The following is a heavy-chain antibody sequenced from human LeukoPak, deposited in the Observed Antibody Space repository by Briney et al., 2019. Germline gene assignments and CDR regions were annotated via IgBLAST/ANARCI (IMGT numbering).Heavy chain of an antibody. CDR2: SRNKAQSYTT. J-gene: IGHJ4*02. CDR3: ARAAAGLFNYYFDY. D-gene: IGHD6-13*01. CDR1: GFTFSNAW. V-gene: IGHV3-72*01. Sequence: PGGSLRLSCAASGFTFSNAWMSWVRQAPGKGLEWVGRSRNKAQSYTTEFAASVKGRFTISRDDSKNALFLQMNSLKTEDTAVYYCARAAAGLFNYYFDYWGQGTLVTVSS.